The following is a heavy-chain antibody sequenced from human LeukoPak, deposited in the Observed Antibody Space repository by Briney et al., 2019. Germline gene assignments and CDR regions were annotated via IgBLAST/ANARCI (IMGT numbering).Heavy chain of an antibody. V-gene: IGHV3-23*01. CDR1: GFPLNMFA. CDR3: AKEQRIRHCSEGVCMEGYYFDY. Sequence: KTGGSERLSCTGSGFPLNMFAMNWVRQAPGQGLEGVSGLSRGGETRKYADSVKGRFTVSRDASKNMVFLQMNDLRPEDTAVYYCAKEQRIRHCSEGVCMEGYYFDYWGQGSLVTVSS. J-gene: IGHJ4*02. D-gene: IGHD2-8*01. CDR2: LSRGGETR.